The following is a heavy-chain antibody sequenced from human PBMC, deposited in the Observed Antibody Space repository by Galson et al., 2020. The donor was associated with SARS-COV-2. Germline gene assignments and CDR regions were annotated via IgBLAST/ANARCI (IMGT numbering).Heavy chain of an antibody. CDR3: ARDRNDFWSGYPPPHYYY. Sequence: TGGSLRLSCAASGFTFSSYAMHWVRQAPGKGLEWVAVISYDGSNKYYADSVKGRFTISRDNSKNTLYLQMNSLRAEDTAVYYCARDRNDFWSGYPPPHYYY. CDR1: GFTFSSYA. J-gene: IGHJ6*01. CDR2: ISYDGSNK. V-gene: IGHV3-30-3*01. D-gene: IGHD3-3*01.